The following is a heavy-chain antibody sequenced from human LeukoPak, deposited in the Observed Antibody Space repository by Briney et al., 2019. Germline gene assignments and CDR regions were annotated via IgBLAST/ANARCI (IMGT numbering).Heavy chain of an antibody. CDR1: GYSISSGYH. CDR2: VYRSGST. V-gene: IGHV4-38-2*02. D-gene: IGHD7-27*01. Sequence: PSETLSLTCVVPGYSISSGYHWGWIRQPPGKGLEWIGSVYRSGSTYYNPSLKSRVTISVDTSKNQISLKVRSVTAADTAVYYCARENWVFDYWGQGILVTVSS. CDR3: ARENWVFDY. J-gene: IGHJ4*02.